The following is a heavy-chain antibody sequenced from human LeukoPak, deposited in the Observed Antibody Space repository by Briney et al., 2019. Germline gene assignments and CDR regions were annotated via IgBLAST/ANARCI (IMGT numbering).Heavy chain of an antibody. CDR1: GFTFHNYA. V-gene: IGHV3-43*02. D-gene: IGHD4-23*01. Sequence: PGGFLRLSCAASGFTFHNYAIHWVRQAPGKGLEWVSLTSGDGITTYFADSVKGRFTISRDNSKSSLFLQMNSLRTEDTALYYCARDHVYGGTDYWGQGTLVTVSS. CDR2: TSGDGITT. J-gene: IGHJ4*02. CDR3: ARDHVYGGTDY.